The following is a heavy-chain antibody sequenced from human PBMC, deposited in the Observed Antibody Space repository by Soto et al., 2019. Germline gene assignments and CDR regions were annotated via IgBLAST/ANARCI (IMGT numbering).Heavy chain of an antibody. J-gene: IGHJ4*02. CDR2: ISSGSHYI. D-gene: IGHD3-22*01. V-gene: IGHV3-21*04. CDR1: GFNFPGYS. Sequence: EVQLVESGGGLVQPGGSLRLSCAGSGFNFPGYSMNWVRQAPGKGLEWVASISSGSHYIYYADSVRGRFTISRDNARDSLYLQMNSLRAGDTAVYFCARDQSQGQMLLPYFDYWGRGTLVTVAS. CDR3: ARDQSQGQMLLPYFDY.